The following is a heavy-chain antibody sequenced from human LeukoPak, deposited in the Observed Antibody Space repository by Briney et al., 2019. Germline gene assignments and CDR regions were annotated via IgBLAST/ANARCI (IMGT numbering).Heavy chain of an antibody. Sequence: SETLSLTCTVSGGSISSGSYYWSWIRQPAGKGLEWIGRIYTSGSTNYNPSLKSRVTISVDTSKNQFSLKLSSVTAADTAVYYCARAPYCSSTSCYSRLGYYYYTDVWGKGTTVTVSS. CDR1: GGSISSGSYY. J-gene: IGHJ6*03. CDR3: ARAPYCSSTSCYSRLGYYYYTDV. CDR2: IYTSGST. V-gene: IGHV4-61*02. D-gene: IGHD2-2*01.